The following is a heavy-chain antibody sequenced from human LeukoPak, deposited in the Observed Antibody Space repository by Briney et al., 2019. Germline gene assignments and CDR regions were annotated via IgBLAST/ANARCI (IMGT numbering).Heavy chain of an antibody. D-gene: IGHD3-22*01. CDR2: IRSKAYGGTT. J-gene: IGHJ4*02. CDR1: GFTFGDYA. V-gene: IGHV3-49*05. Sequence: KPGRSLRLSCTASGFTFGDYAMSWFRQAPGKGLEWVGFIRSKAYGGTTEYAASVKGRFTISRDDSKSIAYLQMNSLKTEDTAVYYCTGDLRNYYDSSGYYYPRYWGQGTLVTVSS. CDR3: TGDLRNYYDSSGYYYPRY.